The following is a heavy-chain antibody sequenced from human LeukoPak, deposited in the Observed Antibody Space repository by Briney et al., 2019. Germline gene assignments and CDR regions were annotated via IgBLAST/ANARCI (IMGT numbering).Heavy chain of an antibody. Sequence: PSETLSLTCAVYGGSFSGYYWSWIRQPPGKGLEWIGEINHSGSTNYNPSLKSRVTISVDTSKNQFSLKLSSVTAADTAVYYCARVSRGSGSYYPYYYYYMDVWGKGTTVTISS. CDR1: GGSFSGYY. CDR2: INHSGST. V-gene: IGHV4-34*01. J-gene: IGHJ6*03. D-gene: IGHD3-10*01. CDR3: ARVSRGSGSYYPYYYYYMDV.